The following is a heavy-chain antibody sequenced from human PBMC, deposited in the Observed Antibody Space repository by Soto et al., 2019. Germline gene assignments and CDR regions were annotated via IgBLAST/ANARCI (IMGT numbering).Heavy chain of an antibody. Sequence: GGALRLSCAASGFTFSNYAMNWVRQAPGKGLEWVSGITGSSGRTFYADSVKGRFTISRDNSKNTVYLQMNSVRADDTAVYYCAKEYTSTSRGSFDYWGQGALVTVSS. V-gene: IGHV3-23*01. CDR3: AKEYTSTSRGSFDY. D-gene: IGHD1-26*01. J-gene: IGHJ4*02. CDR2: ITGSSGRT. CDR1: GFTFSNYA.